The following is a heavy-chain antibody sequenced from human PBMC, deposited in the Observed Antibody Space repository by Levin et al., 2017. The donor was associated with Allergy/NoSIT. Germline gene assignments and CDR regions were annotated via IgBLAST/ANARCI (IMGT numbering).Heavy chain of an antibody. D-gene: IGHD2-2*01. CDR2: IRSKAYGGTT. J-gene: IGHJ6*03. V-gene: IGHV3-49*03. Sequence: GGSLRLSCTASGFSFGDYAMSWFRQAPGKGLEWVGFIRSKAYGGTTEYAASVKGRFTISRDDSKSIANLQMNSLKTEDTAVYFCTSGCSSTTCEYYFYDYMDVWGKGTTVTVSS. CDR1: GFSFGDYA. CDR3: TSGCSSTTCEYYFYDYMDV.